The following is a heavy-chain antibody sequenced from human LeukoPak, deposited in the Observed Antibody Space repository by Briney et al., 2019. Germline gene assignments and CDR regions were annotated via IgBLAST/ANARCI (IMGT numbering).Heavy chain of an antibody. Sequence: PSETLSLTCTVSGGSISSYYWSWIRQPPGKGLEWIGYIYYSGSTNYNPSLKSRVTISVDTSKNQFSLKLSSVTAADTAVYYCARLPESPNYYGMDVWGQGTTVTVSS. V-gene: IGHV4-59*08. CDR2: IYYSGST. J-gene: IGHJ6*02. CDR1: GGSISSYY. CDR3: ARLPESPNYYGMDV.